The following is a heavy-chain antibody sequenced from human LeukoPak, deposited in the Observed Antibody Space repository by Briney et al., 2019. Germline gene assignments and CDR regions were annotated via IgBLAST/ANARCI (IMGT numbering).Heavy chain of an antibody. CDR3: ASQRSGYYYGGFDY. Sequence: PGGSLRLSCAASGFTVSSNYMSWVRQAPGKGLGWVSVIYSGGSTYYADSVKGRFTISRDNSKNTLYLQMNSLRAEDTAVYYCASQRSGYYYGGFDYWGQGTLVTVSS. CDR1: GFTVSSNY. CDR2: IYSGGST. D-gene: IGHD3-22*01. J-gene: IGHJ4*02. V-gene: IGHV3-53*01.